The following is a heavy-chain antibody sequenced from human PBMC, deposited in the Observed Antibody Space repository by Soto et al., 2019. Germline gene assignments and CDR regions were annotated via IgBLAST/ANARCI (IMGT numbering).Heavy chain of an antibody. D-gene: IGHD5-18*01. Sequence: GASVKVSCKASGYTFTSYGISWVRQAPGQGLEWMGWISAYNGNTNYAQKLQGRVTMTTDTSTSTAYMELRSLRSDDTAVYYCARDVEVATAYYYYGMDVWGQGTTVTVSS. CDR2: ISAYNGNT. V-gene: IGHV1-18*01. CDR3: ARDVEVATAYYYYGMDV. J-gene: IGHJ6*02. CDR1: GYTFTSYG.